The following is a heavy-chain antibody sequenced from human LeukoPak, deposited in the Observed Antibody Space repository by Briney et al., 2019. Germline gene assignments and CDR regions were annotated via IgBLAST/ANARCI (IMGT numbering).Heavy chain of an antibody. Sequence: GRSLRLSCAASGFTFSSYAMHWVRQAPGKGLEWVAVISYDGSNKYYADSVKGRFTISRDNSKNTLYLQTNSLRAEDTAVYYCARGARDSYYYGMDVWGQGTTVTVSS. V-gene: IGHV3-30-3*02. J-gene: IGHJ6*02. CDR1: GFTFSSYA. CDR3: ARGARDSYYYGMDV. D-gene: IGHD1-26*01. CDR2: ISYDGSNK.